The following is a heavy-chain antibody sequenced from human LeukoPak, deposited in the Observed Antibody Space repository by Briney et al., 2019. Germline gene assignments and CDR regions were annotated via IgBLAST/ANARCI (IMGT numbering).Heavy chain of an antibody. D-gene: IGHD3-3*01. CDR1: GYTFIGYY. Sequence: ASVNVSCKASGYTFIGYYVHWVRQAPGQGLEWMGWVNPNSGGTDYAQKFQGRITMTRETSISTAYMELNSLRSDDTAVYYCAKGSNDFWAAFDYWGQGTLVTVSS. CDR2: VNPNSGGT. J-gene: IGHJ4*02. V-gene: IGHV1-2*02. CDR3: AKGSNDFWAAFDY.